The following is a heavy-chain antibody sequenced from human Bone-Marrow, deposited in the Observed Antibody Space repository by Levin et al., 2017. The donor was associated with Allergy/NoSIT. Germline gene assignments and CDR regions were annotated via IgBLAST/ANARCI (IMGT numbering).Heavy chain of an antibody. CDR3: ARDSTTYCDSSSCFRRTWFDP. CDR1: GYTFNTYG. CDR2: VSPFNGNT. Sequence: GESLKISCKASGYTFNTYGISWVRQAPGQGLEWMGWVSPFNGNTKYARKFQGRVTMTTDTSTGTAYMELRSLRSDDTAVFYCARDSTTYCDSSSCFRRTWFDPWGQGTLITVSS. J-gene: IGHJ5*02. V-gene: IGHV1-18*01. D-gene: IGHD2-2*01.